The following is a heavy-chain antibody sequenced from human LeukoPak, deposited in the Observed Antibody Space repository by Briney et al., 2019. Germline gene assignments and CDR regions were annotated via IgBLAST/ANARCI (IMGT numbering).Heavy chain of an antibody. CDR3: ARGVTGIYYYYYMDV. V-gene: IGHV1-2*02. D-gene: IGHD3-10*01. J-gene: IGHJ6*03. Sequence: GASVKVSCKASGYTFTGYYMHWVRQAPGQGLEWMGWINPNSGGTNYAQKFQGRVTMTRDTSISTAYMELSRLNSDDTAAYYCARGVTGIYYYYYMDVWGTGTTVTVSS. CDR2: INPNSGGT. CDR1: GYTFTGYY.